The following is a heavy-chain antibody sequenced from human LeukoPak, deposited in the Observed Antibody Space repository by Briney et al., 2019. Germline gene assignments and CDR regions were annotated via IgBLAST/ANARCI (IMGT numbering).Heavy chain of an antibody. V-gene: IGHV3-23*01. CDR1: GFTFSSYA. CDR2: ISGSGGST. Sequence: GGSLRLSCAASGFTFSSYAISWVRQAPGKGLEWVSAISGSGGSTYYADSVKGRFTISRDNSKNTLYLQMNSLRAEDTAVYYCANSFLWLHGPYYFDYWGQGTLVTVSS. CDR3: ANSFLWLHGPYYFDY. J-gene: IGHJ4*02. D-gene: IGHD5-18*01.